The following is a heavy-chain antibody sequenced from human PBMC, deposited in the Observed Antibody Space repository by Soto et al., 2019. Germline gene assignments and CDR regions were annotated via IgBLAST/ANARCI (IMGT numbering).Heavy chain of an antibody. CDR1: GDSVSGNSAA. CDR2: TYYRSRWYN. Sequence: SQTLSLTCAISGDSVSGNSAAWKWIRQSPSRGLEWLGRTYYRSRWYNDYAVSVKSRITVTPDTSKNQFSLHLNSVTPGDTAVYYCAREFPYYMSSDSYLDYWGQEALVTVSS. CDR3: AREFPYYMSSDSYLDY. V-gene: IGHV6-1*01. D-gene: IGHD3-10*01. J-gene: IGHJ4*02.